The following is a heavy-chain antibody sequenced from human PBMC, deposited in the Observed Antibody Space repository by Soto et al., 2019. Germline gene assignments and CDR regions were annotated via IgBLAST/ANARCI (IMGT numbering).Heavy chain of an antibody. Sequence: SETLSLTCAVSGGSISSSNWWSWVRQPPGKGLEWIGEIYHSGSTNYNPSLKSRVTISVDKSKNQFSLKLSSVTAADTAVYYCARAPRGNYGYPSYFGYWGPGTLVTVSS. D-gene: IGHD3-10*01. CDR3: ARAPRGNYGYPSYFGY. V-gene: IGHV4-4*02. CDR1: GGSISSSNW. J-gene: IGHJ4*02. CDR2: IYHSGST.